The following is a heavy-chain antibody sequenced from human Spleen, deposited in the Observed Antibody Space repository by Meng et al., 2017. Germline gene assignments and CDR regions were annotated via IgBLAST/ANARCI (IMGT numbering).Heavy chain of an antibody. J-gene: IGHJ3*01. D-gene: IGHD7-27*01. CDR1: GGSINSGSYY. V-gene: IGHV4-31*03. CDR3: ATVDLGNDAFDV. Sequence: QVQLQEAGPGLVKASQTLFLPCTVFGGSINSGSYYWTWIRQHPGKGLEWIGNIYYTGSTYYNPSLKSRVTISVDTSKNQFSLRLTSVTAADTAVYYCATVDLGNDAFDVWGQGTMVTVSS. CDR2: IYYTGST.